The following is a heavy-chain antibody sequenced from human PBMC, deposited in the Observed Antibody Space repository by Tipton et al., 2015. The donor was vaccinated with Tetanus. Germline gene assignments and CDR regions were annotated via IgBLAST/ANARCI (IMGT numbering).Heavy chain of an antibody. Sequence: VQSGAEVKKPGASVRVSCKASGYTFTSYDINWVRQATGQGLEWMGGIIPIFGTTEFAQKFQGRVTLTADESARTANMELSNLTSEDTAVYYCALNTEMATIAFESWGQGTLVTVSS. V-gene: IGHV1-69*13. J-gene: IGHJ4*02. D-gene: IGHD5-24*01. CDR3: ALNTEMATIAFES. CDR1: GYTFTSYD. CDR2: IIPIFGTT.